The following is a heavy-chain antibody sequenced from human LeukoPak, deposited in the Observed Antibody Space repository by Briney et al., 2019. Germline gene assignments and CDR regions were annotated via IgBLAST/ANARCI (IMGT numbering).Heavy chain of an antibody. D-gene: IGHD5-12*01. CDR3: ARWLID. Sequence: SQTLSLTCALSAASVSINTDAWNWIRQSPSRGLEWLGRTYYRSKWYSDYAESVRSPITINPDTSKYQVSLQLNFVTPEDTAVYYCARWLIDWGQGTQVTVSS. CDR2: TYYRSKWYS. CDR1: AASVSINTDA. V-gene: IGHV6-1*01. J-gene: IGHJ4*02.